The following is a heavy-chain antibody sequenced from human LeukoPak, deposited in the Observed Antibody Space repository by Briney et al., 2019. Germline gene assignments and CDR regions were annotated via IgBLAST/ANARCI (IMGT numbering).Heavy chain of an antibody. CDR2: VSGSGDNT. V-gene: IGHV3-23*01. J-gene: IGHJ4*02. CDR3: ARDAGSGWPLDY. Sequence: PGGSLRISCAASIYILSTCCTAGVRQSPGKGLEWVSTVSGSGDNTHYADSVKDRFTISRDNSKNTLYLQMNSLRAEDSALYYCARDAGSGWPLDYWGQGTLVTVSS. CDR1: IYILSTCC. D-gene: IGHD6-19*01.